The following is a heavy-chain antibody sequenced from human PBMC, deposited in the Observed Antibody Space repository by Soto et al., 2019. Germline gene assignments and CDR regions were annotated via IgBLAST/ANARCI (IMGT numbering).Heavy chain of an antibody. CDR3: ARRFSLPGTTFGGWFDP. J-gene: IGHJ5*02. CDR1: GGSISSYY. Sequence: SETLSLTCTVSGGSISSYYWSWIRQPPGKGLEWIGYIYYSGSTNYNPSLKSRVTISVDTSKNQFSLKLSSVTAADTAVYYCARRFSLPGTTFGGWFDPWGQGTLVTVSS. V-gene: IGHV4-59*08. CDR2: IYYSGST. D-gene: IGHD1-1*01.